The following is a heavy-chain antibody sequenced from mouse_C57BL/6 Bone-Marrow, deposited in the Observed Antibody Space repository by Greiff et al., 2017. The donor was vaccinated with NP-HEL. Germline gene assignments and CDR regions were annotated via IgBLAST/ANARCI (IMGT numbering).Heavy chain of an antibody. Sequence: VQLVESGPELVKPGASVKISCTASGYAFSSSWLNWVKQRPGKGLEWIGRIYPGDGDTNYNGKFKGKATLTADKSSSTAYMQLSSLTSEDSAVYFCAREGYDYPYYFDYWGQGTTLTVSS. CDR3: AREGYDYPYYFDY. J-gene: IGHJ2*01. CDR1: GYAFSSSW. V-gene: IGHV1-82*01. D-gene: IGHD2-4*01. CDR2: IYPGDGDT.